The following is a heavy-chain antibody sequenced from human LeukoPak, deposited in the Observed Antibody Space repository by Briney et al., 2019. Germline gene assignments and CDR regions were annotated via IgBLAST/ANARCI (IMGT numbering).Heavy chain of an antibody. J-gene: IGHJ4*02. Sequence: GGSLRLSCEASGFTFHDSYMTWIRQAPGKGLEWVSFISNSGDSIYYAGSVKGRFITSRDNAKNSLYLQMNSLRAEDTAVYYCARGPAASGYYDSRGRYGYFDYWGQGTLVTVSS. V-gene: IGHV3-11*04. CDR3: ARGPAASGYYDSRGRYGYFDY. CDR1: GFTFHDSY. CDR2: ISNSGDSI. D-gene: IGHD3-22*01.